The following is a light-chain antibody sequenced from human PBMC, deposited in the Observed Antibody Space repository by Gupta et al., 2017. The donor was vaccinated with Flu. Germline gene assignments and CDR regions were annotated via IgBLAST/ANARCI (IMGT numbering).Light chain of an antibody. V-gene: IGKV2-28*01. Sequence: VMTQSPLSLSVTPGEPASISCRSSQSLLHSTGYNYLDWYVQKPGQSPQLLIYLGSNRASGVPDRFSGSGSGTDFTLKISRVEAEDFGVYYCMQALQTHTFGQGTKLEIK. CDR1: QSLLHSTGYNY. J-gene: IGKJ2*01. CDR2: LGS. CDR3: MQALQTHT.